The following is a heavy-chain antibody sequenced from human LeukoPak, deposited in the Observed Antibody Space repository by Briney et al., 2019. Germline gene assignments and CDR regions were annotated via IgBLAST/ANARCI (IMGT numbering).Heavy chain of an antibody. J-gene: IGHJ4*02. CDR1: GGSISSYY. V-gene: IGHV4-4*07. D-gene: IGHD4-23*01. Sequence: SETLSLTCTVSGGSISSYYWSWIRQPPGKGLEWIGRIYTSGSTNYNPSLKSRVTMSVDTSKNQFSLKLSSVTAADTAVYYCARGKVVTAPFDYWGQGTLVTVSS. CDR2: IYTSGST. CDR3: ARGKVVTAPFDY.